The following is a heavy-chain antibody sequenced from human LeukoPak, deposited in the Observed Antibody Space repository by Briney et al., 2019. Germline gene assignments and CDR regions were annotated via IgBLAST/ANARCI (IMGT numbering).Heavy chain of an antibody. Sequence: GGSLRLSCAASGFTFTTYAINWVRQAPAKELEWVSGISGGGDKTYYADSVNDRITHSRDHSQDPVPLQMSSLDAHGQALLLCAKDLALAGTGGGFYVWGQGKRVAVS. CDR1: GFTFTTYA. D-gene: IGHD6-19*01. CDR3: AKDLALAGTGGGFYV. CDR2: ISGGGDKT. V-gene: IGHV3-23*01. J-gene: IGHJ3*01.